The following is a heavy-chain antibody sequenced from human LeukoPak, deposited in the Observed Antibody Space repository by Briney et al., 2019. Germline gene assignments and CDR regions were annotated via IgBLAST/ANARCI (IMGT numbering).Heavy chain of an antibody. CDR2: ISYDGIIK. CDR1: VVTFDEYG. J-gene: IGHJ4*02. D-gene: IGHD4-17*01. Sequence: PGGSLRLSCAASVVTFDEYGMNWGRQAPGKGREGGALISYDGIIKYYADSVKGRFTISRENSQKTLYLQMHSLRAEDKAVYYCARGDYGATKDGVDYWGQGTLVTVSS. V-gene: IGHV3-30*03. CDR3: ARGDYGATKDGVDY.